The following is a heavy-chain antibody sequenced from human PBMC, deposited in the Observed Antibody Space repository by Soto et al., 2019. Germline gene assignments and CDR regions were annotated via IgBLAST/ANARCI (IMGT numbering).Heavy chain of an antibody. D-gene: IGHD1-20*01. V-gene: IGHV4-39*01. CDR3: TRRYNWNDYYFDP. J-gene: IGHJ5*02. CDR2: SYYSGTS. CDR1: GGSIRVQSYY. Sequence: TLSLTCTVSGGSIRVQSYYSTWVRQTPGKGLEWVGSSYYSGTSYFNPALKGRVTISVDTSTNQFSLRLTSVTAADTAVYYCTRRYNWNDYYFDPWGQGTLVTVSS.